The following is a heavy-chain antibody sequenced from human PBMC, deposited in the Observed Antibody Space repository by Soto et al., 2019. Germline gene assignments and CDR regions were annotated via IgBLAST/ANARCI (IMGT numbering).Heavy chain of an antibody. CDR1: GFTFSNAW. Sequence: GGSLRLSCAASGFTFSNAWMSWVSQAPGKGLEWVGRIKSKTDGGKTDYAAPVKGRFTISRDDSKNRMYLQMNSLKTEDTAVYYCTTDPTSGYPNRFDPGGKGNLVTV. CDR3: TTDPTSGYPNRFDP. J-gene: IGHJ5*02. D-gene: IGHD3-22*01. V-gene: IGHV3-15*01. CDR2: IKSKTDGGKT.